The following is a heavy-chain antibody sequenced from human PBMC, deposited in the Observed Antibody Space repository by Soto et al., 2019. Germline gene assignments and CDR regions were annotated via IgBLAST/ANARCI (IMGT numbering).Heavy chain of an antibody. V-gene: IGHV3-11*01. CDR1: GFTFTNAW. D-gene: IGHD2-15*01. CDR2: ISSSGSTI. J-gene: IGHJ6*03. CDR3: ARYYCSGGSCYSGYYYYMDV. Sequence: PGGSLRLSCAASGFTFTNAWINWVRQAPGKGLEWVSYISSSGSTIYYADSVKGRFTISRDNAKNSLYLQMNSLRAEDTAVYYCARYYCSGGSCYSGYYYYMDVWGKGTTVTVSS.